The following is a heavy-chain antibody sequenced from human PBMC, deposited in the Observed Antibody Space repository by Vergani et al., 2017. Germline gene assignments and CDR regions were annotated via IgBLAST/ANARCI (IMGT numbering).Heavy chain of an antibody. D-gene: IGHD6-13*01. V-gene: IGHV3-15*01. Sequence: EVQLVESGGGLVKPGGSLRLSCAASGFTFSNAWMSWVRQAPGKGLEWVGRIKSKTDGGTTDYAAPVKGRFTISRDDSKNTLYLQMNSLRAEDTAVYYCARESIAAGIFGFDYWGQGTLVTVSS. J-gene: IGHJ4*02. CDR1: GFTFSNAW. CDR3: ARESIAAGIFGFDY. CDR2: IKSKTDGGTT.